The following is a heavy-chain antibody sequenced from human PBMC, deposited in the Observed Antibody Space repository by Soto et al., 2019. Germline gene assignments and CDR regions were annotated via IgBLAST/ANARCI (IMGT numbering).Heavy chain of an antibody. J-gene: IGHJ3*01. CDR3: GREPYISGHYSGGCDV. V-gene: IGHV3-30*04. CDR1: GFTFSSYA. Sequence: QVQLVESGGGVVQPGRSLRLSCAASGFTFSSYAMHWVRQAPGKGLEWVAVVSHDGKTEYHAASVKGRFTISRDTSANILSLQMNSLRDEDTAVYYCGREPYISGHYSGGCDVWGQRTMVTVSS. CDR2: VSHDGKTE. D-gene: IGHD3-22*01.